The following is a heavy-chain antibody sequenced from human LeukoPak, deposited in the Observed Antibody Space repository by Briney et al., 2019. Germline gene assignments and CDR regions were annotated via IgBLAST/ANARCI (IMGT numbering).Heavy chain of an antibody. J-gene: IGHJ4*02. Sequence: SETLSLICAVYGGSFNDYYWIWIRQPPGKGLEWIGSIYYSGSTYYNPSLKSRVTISVDTSKNQFSLKLSSVTAADTAVYYCAREEAYTYYDFWSGYSKGGNFDYWGQGTLVTVSS. CDR2: IYYSGST. D-gene: IGHD3-3*01. CDR1: GGSFNDYY. CDR3: AREEAYTYYDFWSGYSKGGNFDY. V-gene: IGHV4-34*01.